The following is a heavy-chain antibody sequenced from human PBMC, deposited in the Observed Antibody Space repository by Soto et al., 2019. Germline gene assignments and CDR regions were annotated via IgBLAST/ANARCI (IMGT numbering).Heavy chain of an antibody. D-gene: IGHD3-10*01. CDR1: GFTFSSYA. CDR2: ISGSGGST. J-gene: IGHJ6*03. CDR3: AKRGADLYYYYMDV. V-gene: IGHV3-23*01. Sequence: GGSLRLSCAASGFTFSSYAMSWVRQAPGKGLEWVSAISGSGGSTYYADSVKGRFTISRDNSKNTLYLQMNSLRAEDTAVYYCAKRGADLYYYYMDVWGKGTTVTVSS.